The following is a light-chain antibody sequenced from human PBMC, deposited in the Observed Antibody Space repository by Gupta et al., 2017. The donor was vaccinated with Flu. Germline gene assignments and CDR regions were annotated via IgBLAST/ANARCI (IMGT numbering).Light chain of an antibody. CDR2: STN. V-gene: IGLV8-61*01. J-gene: IGLJ3*02. CDR3: VLAMTSGGCV. Sequence: TVTITCGLSSDSVATSYYPSWYQQHQAHDPRTLIYSTNSRSSAVPDRYSASILGNNAALHITAAQADEEADDFCVLAMTSGGCVFGGGTKLTVL. CDR1: SDSVATSYY.